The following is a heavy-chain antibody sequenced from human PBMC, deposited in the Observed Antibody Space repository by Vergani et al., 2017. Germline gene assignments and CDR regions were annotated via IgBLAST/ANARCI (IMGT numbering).Heavy chain of an antibody. D-gene: IGHD1-14*01. V-gene: IGHV3-33*01. CDR2: TWYDGNNK. Sequence: QVQLVESGGGVVQPGRSLRLSCAASGFTFSSYGLHWVRQAPGKGLEWVAVTWYDGNNKQYADSVKGRFTISRDNSKSTKYLQMNSLRDEDTGVYYCARDLRLLYNRFDPWGQGTLVTVSS. CDR1: GFTFSSYG. J-gene: IGHJ5*02. CDR3: ARDLRLLYNRFDP.